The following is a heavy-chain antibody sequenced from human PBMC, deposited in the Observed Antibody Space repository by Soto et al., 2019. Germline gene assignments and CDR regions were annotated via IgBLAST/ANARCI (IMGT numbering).Heavy chain of an antibody. D-gene: IGHD6-6*01. CDR1: GFSLSTSGVG. CDR3: ARGLATLPVFAFDI. V-gene: IGHV2-5*01. CDR2: IYWSGDE. Sequence: QGTLEESGPTLVNPTQTLTLTCSFSGFSLSTSGVGVGWIRQSPGKALEWLALIYWSGDEHYRPSLKSRLSIIKDTSKNHVVLIMTDMDPVDTATYYCARGLATLPVFAFDIWGQGTMVTVSS. J-gene: IGHJ3*02.